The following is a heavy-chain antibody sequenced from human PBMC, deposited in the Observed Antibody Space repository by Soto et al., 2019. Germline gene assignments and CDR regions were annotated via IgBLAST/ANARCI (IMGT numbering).Heavy chain of an antibody. V-gene: IGHV3-21*01. D-gene: IGHD5-12*01. J-gene: IGHJ1*01. CDR1: GFTFSSYS. Sequence: GGSLRLSCAASGFTFSSYSMNWVRQAPGKGLEWVSSVSTSSTYIYYADSVKGRFTISRDNAKNSLYLEMNSLRAEDTAVYYCAGSYSGYDFDYFQHWGQGTLVTVS. CDR2: VSTSSTYI. CDR3: AGSYSGYDFDYFQH.